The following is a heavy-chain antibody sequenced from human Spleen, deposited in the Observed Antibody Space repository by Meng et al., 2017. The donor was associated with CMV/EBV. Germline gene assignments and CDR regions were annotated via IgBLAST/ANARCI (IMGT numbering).Heavy chain of an antibody. D-gene: IGHD2-2*01. V-gene: IGHV3-69-1*01. Sequence: GESLKISCAASGFTFSDYYMNWVRQAPGKGLEWVSSITSCSTISYADSVKGRFTISRDNAKNSLYLQMNSLRAEDTAVYYCARGPYCSSTSCRIKDAFDIWGQGTMVTVSS. J-gene: IGHJ3*02. CDR2: ITSCSTI. CDR3: ARGPYCSSTSCRIKDAFDI. CDR1: GFTFSDYY.